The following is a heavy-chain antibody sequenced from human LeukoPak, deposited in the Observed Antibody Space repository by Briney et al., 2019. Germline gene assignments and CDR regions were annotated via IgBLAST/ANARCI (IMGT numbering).Heavy chain of an antibody. CDR2: MNPNSGNT. CDR3: ARDNSVRDEARWFNP. CDR1: GYTFTSYD. Sequence: ASVKVSCKASGYTFTSYDINWVRQATGQGLEWMGWMNPNSGNTGYAQKFQGRVTMTRNTSISTAYLELSSLRSEDTAVYYCARDNSVRDEARWFNPWGQGTLVTVSS. J-gene: IGHJ5*02. V-gene: IGHV1-8*01. D-gene: IGHD5-24*01.